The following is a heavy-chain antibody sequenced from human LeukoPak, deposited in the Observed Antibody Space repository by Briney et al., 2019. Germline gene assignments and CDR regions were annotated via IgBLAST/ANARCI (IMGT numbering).Heavy chain of an antibody. CDR3: ARRYGSGSYYAFDP. V-gene: IGHV4-39*07. Sequence: SETLSLTCTVSGGSISSSSYYWGWIRQPPGKGLEWIGSIYYSGSTYYNPSLKSRVTISVDTSKNQFSLKLSSVTAADTAVYYCARRYGSGSYYAFDPWGQGTLVTVSS. CDR2: IYYSGST. J-gene: IGHJ5*02. D-gene: IGHD3-10*01. CDR1: GGSISSSSYY.